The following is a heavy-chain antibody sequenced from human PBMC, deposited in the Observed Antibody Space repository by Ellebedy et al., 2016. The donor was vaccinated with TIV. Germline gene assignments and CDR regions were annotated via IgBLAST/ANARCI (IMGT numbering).Heavy chain of an antibody. CDR2: INPNSGGT. Sequence: AASVKVSCKASGYTFTGYYMHWVRQAPGQGLEWMGWINPNSGGTNYAQKFQGWVTMTRDTSASTAYMELSSLRSEDTAVYYCARSVPAAISDYWGQGTLVTVSS. V-gene: IGHV1-2*04. CDR1: GYTFTGYY. CDR3: ARSVPAAISDY. D-gene: IGHD2-2*01. J-gene: IGHJ4*02.